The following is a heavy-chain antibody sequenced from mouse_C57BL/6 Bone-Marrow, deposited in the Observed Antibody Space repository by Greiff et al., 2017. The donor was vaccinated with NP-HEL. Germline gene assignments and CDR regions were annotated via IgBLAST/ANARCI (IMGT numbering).Heavy chain of an antibody. CDR3: AREDYYYGSSYYFDY. CDR2: ISYDGSN. CDR1: GYSFTSGYY. D-gene: IGHD1-1*01. Sequence: EVQVVESGPGLVKPSQSLSLTCSVTGYSFTSGYYWNWIRQFPGNQLEWMGYISYDGSNNYNPSLKNRISITRDTSKNQFFLKLNSVTTEDTATYYCAREDYYYGSSYYFDYWGQGTTLTVSS. V-gene: IGHV3-6*01. J-gene: IGHJ2*01.